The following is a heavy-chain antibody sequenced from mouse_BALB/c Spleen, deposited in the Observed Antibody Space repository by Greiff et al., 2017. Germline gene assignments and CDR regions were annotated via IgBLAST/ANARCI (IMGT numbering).Heavy chain of an antibody. V-gene: IGHV2-3*01. D-gene: IGHD3-3*01. CDR2: IWGDGST. J-gene: IGHJ2*01. CDR1: GFSLTSYV. Sequence: VQGVESGPGLVAPSPTLSITCTASGFSLTSYVVSWVRQPPGKGLEWLGVIWGDGSTNYPSALISRLSISKDNSKSQVFLNLNSLQTDDTATYYCAKQGDYYVDGWGQGTTLTVSS. CDR3: AKQGDYYVDG.